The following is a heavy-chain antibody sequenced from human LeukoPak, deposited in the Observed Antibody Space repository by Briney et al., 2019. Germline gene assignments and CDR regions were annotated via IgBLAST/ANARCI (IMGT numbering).Heavy chain of an antibody. D-gene: IGHD3-22*01. Sequence: VSVKVSCKASGYTFTGYYMHWVRQAPGQGLEWMGWINPNSGGTNYAQKFQGRVTMTRDTSISTAYMELSRLRSDDTAVYYCARALRGVVVITLNYWGQGTLVTVSS. CDR3: ARALRGVVVITLNY. J-gene: IGHJ4*02. V-gene: IGHV1-2*02. CDR2: INPNSGGT. CDR1: GYTFTGYY.